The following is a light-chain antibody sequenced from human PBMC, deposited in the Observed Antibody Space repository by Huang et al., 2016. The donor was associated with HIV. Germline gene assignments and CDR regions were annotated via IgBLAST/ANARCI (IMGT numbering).Light chain of an antibody. J-gene: IGKJ1*01. CDR3: QQYNNWPPWT. CDR2: GAS. V-gene: IGKV3-15*01. CDR1: QSVSSN. Sequence: EMVMTQSPATLSVSPGERATISCRASQSVSSNLAWYQQKPGQAPRLLIYGASTRATGIPARFSGSGSGTEFTLTISSLQSEDFAVYYCQQYNNWPPWTFGQGTKVEI.